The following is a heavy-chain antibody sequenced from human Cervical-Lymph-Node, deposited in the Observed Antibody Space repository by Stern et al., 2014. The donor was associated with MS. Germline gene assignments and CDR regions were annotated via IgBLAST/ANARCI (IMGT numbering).Heavy chain of an antibody. V-gene: IGHV3-21*01. CDR3: ARDLGGRRITIFGVVTDAFDI. D-gene: IGHD3-3*01. Sequence: EVQLVESGGGLVKPGGSLRLSCAASGFTFSSYSMNWVRQAPGKGLEWVSSISRSASYVSYVDSVQGRFTISRDNAKNSLSLQMNSLRAEDTAVYYCARDLGGRRITIFGVVTDAFDIWGQGTMVTVSS. CDR1: GFTFSSYS. CDR2: ISRSASYV. J-gene: IGHJ3*02.